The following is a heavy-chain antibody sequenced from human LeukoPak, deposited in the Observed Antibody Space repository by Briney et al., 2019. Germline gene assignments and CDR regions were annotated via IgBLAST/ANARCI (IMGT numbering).Heavy chain of an antibody. CDR2: IYSGGST. CDR3: ARAVPYNYGDLYFDY. Sequence: PGGSLRLSCAASGFTVSSNYMSWVRQAPGKGLESVSVIYSGGSTYYADSVKGRFTISRDNSKNTLYLQMNSLRAEDTAVYYCARAVPYNYGDLYFDYWGQGTLVTVSS. CDR1: GFTVSSNY. V-gene: IGHV3-53*01. D-gene: IGHD4-17*01. J-gene: IGHJ4*02.